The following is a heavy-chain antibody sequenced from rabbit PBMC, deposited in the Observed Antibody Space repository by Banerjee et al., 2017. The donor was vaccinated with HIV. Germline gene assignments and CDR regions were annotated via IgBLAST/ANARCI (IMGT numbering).Heavy chain of an antibody. CDR3: ARPLATMTMALYL. Sequence: QEQLVEYGGDLVQPEGSLTLTCKASGFDFSSSYWICWVRQAPGKGLEWIGCIANGDGSTYYASWAKGRFTISKASSTTVTLQMTSLTAADTATYFCARPLATMTMALYLWGPGTLVTVS. CDR2: IANGDGST. J-gene: IGHJ4*01. V-gene: IGHV1S45*01. D-gene: IGHD2-1*01. CDR1: GFDFSSSYW.